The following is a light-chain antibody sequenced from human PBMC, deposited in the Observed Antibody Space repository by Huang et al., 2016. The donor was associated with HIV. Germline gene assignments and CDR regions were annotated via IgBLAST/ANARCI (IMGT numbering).Light chain of an antibody. Sequence: EIVLTQSPATLSLSPGERATISCRASQSVRNHLAWYQQKPGQAPRLLIYDASNRATGTPARFSGSGSGTDFTLTISSLEPEDFAVYYCQQRSDWPPWTFGQGTKVEIK. CDR3: QQRSDWPPWT. V-gene: IGKV3-11*01. CDR1: QSVRNH. J-gene: IGKJ1*01. CDR2: DAS.